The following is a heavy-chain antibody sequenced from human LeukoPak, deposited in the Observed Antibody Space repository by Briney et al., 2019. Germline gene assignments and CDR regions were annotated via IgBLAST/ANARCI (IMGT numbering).Heavy chain of an antibody. CDR3: ARVGSGSYRDY. Sequence: SETLSPTCAVYGGSFSGYYWSWIRQPPGKGLEWIGEINHSGSTNYNPSLKSRVTISVDTSKDQFSLKLSSVTAADTAVYYCARVGSGSYRDYWGQGTLVTVSS. CDR2: INHSGST. CDR1: GGSFSGYY. J-gene: IGHJ4*02. V-gene: IGHV4-34*01. D-gene: IGHD3-10*01.